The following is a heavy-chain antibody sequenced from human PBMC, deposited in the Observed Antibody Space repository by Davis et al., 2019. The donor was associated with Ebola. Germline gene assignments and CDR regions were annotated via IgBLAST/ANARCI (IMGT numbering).Heavy chain of an antibody. CDR2: INHSGST. D-gene: IGHD6-25*01. J-gene: IGHJ4*02. V-gene: IGHV4-34*01. CDR1: GGSFSGYY. Sequence: MPSETLSLTCAVYGGSFSGYYWSWIRQPPGKGLEWIGEINHSGSTNYNPSLKSRVTISVDTSKNQFYLKLSSVTAADTAVYYCARGAVPALHWGQGTLVTVSS. CDR3: ARGAVPALH.